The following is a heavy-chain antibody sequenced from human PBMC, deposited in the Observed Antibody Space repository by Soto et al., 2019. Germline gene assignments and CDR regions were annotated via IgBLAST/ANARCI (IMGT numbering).Heavy chain of an antibody. CDR1: GGTFSSYA. V-gene: IGHV1-69*01. Sequence: KVSCKASGGTFSSYAISWVRQAPGQGLEWMGGIIPIFGTANYAQKFQGRVTITADESTSTAYMELSSLRSEDTAVYYCARDPKYSSSSGDGYFDYWGQGTLVTVSS. D-gene: IGHD6-6*01. CDR3: ARDPKYSSSSGDGYFDY. J-gene: IGHJ4*02. CDR2: IIPIFGTA.